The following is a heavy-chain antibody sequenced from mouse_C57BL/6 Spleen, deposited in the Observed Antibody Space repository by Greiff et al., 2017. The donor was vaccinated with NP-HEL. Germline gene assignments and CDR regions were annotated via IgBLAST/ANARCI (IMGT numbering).Heavy chain of an antibody. V-gene: IGHV3-8*01. CDR1: GYSITSDH. CDR2: ISYSGST. D-gene: IGHD2-3*01. Sequence: DVKLQESGPGLAKPSQTLSLTCSVTGYSITSDHWNWIRKFPGNKLEYMGYISYSGSTYYNPSLKSRISITRDTSKNQYYLQLNSVTTEDTATYYCARYYDGYDGYAMDYWGQGTSVTVSS. CDR3: ARYYDGYDGYAMDY. J-gene: IGHJ4*01.